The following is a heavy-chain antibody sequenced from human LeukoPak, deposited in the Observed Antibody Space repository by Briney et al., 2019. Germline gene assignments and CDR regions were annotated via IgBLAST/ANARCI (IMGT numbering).Heavy chain of an antibody. V-gene: IGHV3-21*04. Sequence: PGGSLRLSCAASGFTFSSYSMNWVRQAPGKGLEWVSSISSSSSYIYYADSVKGRFTISRDNAKNSLYLQMNSLRAEDTAVYYCARESRTLWFGELLRGTFDYWGQGTLVTVSS. CDR2: ISSSSSYI. D-gene: IGHD3-10*01. CDR1: GFTFSSYS. J-gene: IGHJ4*02. CDR3: ARESRTLWFGELLRGTFDY.